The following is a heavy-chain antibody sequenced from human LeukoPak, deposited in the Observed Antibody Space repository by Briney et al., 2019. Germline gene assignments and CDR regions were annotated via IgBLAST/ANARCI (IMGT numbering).Heavy chain of an antibody. CDR1: GFTFSRYA. J-gene: IGHJ6*02. D-gene: IGHD2-15*01. CDR3: AKEGCSGGSCYNGMDV. Sequence: GGSLRLSCAASGFTFSRYAMSWVRQAPGKGLEWVSAISGSGGSTYYADSVKGRFTISRDNSKNTLYLQMNSLRAEDTAVYYCAKEGCSGGSCYNGMDVWGQGTTVTVS. CDR2: ISGSGGST. V-gene: IGHV3-23*01.